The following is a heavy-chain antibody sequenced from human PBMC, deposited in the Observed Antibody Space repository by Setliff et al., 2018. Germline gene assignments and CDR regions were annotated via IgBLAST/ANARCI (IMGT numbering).Heavy chain of an antibody. CDR2: IYTKGST. V-gene: IGHV4-4*08. D-gene: IGHD6-19*01. Sequence: PSETLSLTCSVTGGSMTDFFWNWIRQPPGKGLEWIGYIYTKGSTNYSPSLRSRVTMSLDRSRNQFSLKLSSVIAADTAVYYCARGVSSVSWTPRYWGRGILVTVSS. J-gene: IGHJ4*02. CDR3: ARGVSSVSWTPRY. CDR1: GGSMTDFF.